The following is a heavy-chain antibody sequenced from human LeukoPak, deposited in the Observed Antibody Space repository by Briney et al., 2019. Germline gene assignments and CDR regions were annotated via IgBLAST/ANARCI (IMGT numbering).Heavy chain of an antibody. CDR2: ISSSSSYI. CDR1: GFTFSSYA. V-gene: IGHV3-21*01. D-gene: IGHD6-19*01. Sequence: GGSLRLSCAASGFTFSSYAMSWVRQAPGKGLEWVSSISSSSSYIYYADSVKGRFTISRDNAKNSLYLQMNSLRAEDTAVYYCARESGGWYWTPRYLSPYYFDYWGQGTLVTVSS. J-gene: IGHJ4*02. CDR3: ARESGGWYWTPRYLSPYYFDY.